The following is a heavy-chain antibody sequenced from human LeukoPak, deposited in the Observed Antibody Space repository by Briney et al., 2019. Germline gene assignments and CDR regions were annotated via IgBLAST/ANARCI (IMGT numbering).Heavy chain of an antibody. CDR2: ISGSGGTT. CDR3: ARASPIVGAEG. V-gene: IGHV3-23*01. D-gene: IGHD1-26*01. J-gene: IGHJ4*02. CDR1: GFTFSNYG. Sequence: SGGSLRLSCAASGFTFSNYGMSWVRQAPGKGLEWVSGISGSGGTTYYTDSVKGRFTISRDTSKNSLYLQMNSLRAEDTAVYYCARASPIVGAEGWGQGTLVTVSS.